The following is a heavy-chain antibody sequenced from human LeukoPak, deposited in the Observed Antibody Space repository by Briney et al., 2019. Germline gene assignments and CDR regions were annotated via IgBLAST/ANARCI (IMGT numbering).Heavy chain of an antibody. Sequence: QSGGSLRLSCAASGLTVSSNYMNWVRQAPGKGLEWVSVIYSGGSTYYADSVKGRFTISRDNAKNTLYLQMNSLRAEDTAVYYCARDFLHLGGWGQGTMVTVSS. J-gene: IGHJ3*01. D-gene: IGHD3-16*01. V-gene: IGHV3-66*01. CDR1: GLTVSSNY. CDR2: IYSGGST. CDR3: ARDFLHLGG.